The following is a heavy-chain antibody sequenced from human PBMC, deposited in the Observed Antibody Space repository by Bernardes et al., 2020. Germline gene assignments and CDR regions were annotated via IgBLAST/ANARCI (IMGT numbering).Heavy chain of an antibody. Sequence: ASVKVSCKASGYTFTGYYMHWVRQAPGQGLEWMGWINPNSGGTNYAQKFQGWVTMTRDTSISTAYMELSRLRSDDTAVYYCARGAIAAATPFDAFDIWGQGTMVTVSS. V-gene: IGHV1-2*04. CDR3: ARGAIAAATPFDAFDI. CDR1: GYTFTGYY. D-gene: IGHD6-13*01. J-gene: IGHJ3*02. CDR2: INPNSGGT.